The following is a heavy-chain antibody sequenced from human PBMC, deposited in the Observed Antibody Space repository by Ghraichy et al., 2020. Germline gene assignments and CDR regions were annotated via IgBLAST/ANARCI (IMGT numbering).Heavy chain of an antibody. CDR2: IYYIGNT. V-gene: IGHV4-39*01. D-gene: IGHD2/OR15-2a*01. Sequence: SETLSLTCTVSGGSIRSSAYYWGWIRQFQGKGLEWIGSIYYIGNTYYNPSLKSRITISVDTSSNQFSLNLTSVTAADTAVYYCTRGRRMEYYQYELDVWGQGTTVTVSS. CDR3: TRGRRMEYYQYELDV. J-gene: IGHJ6*02. CDR1: GGSIRSSAYY.